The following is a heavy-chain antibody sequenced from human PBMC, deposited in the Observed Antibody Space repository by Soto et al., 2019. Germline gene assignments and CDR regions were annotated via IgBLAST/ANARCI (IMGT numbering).Heavy chain of an antibody. CDR2: IYSGGST. V-gene: IGHV3-66*01. CDR3: ARDEGRGITMVREV. D-gene: IGHD3-10*01. CDR1: GFTVSSNY. Sequence: GGSLRLSCAASGFTVSSNYMSWVRQAPGKGLEWVSVIYSGGSTYYADSVKGRFTISRDNSKNTLYLQMNSLRAEDTAVYYCARDEGRGITMVREVWAQRTMVTVSS. J-gene: IGHJ3*01.